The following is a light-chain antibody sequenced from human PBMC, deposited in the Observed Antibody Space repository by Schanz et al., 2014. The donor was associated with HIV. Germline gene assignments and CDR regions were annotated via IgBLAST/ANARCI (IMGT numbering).Light chain of an antibody. V-gene: IGLV1-51*01. CDR2: DND. CDR1: ASNIGHNY. J-gene: IGLJ2*01. CDR3: ATWDSTLSAVV. Sequence: QSVLTQPPSVSAAPGQRVTISCSGSASNIGHNYVSWFQQFPGTAPKLLIYDNDKRPSGIPDRFSGSKSGTSATLGITGLQTGDEADYYCATWDSTLSAVVFGGGTKLTVL.